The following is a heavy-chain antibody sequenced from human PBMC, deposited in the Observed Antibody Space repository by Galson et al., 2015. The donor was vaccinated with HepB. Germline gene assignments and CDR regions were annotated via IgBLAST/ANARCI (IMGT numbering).Heavy chain of an antibody. J-gene: IGHJ6*02. V-gene: IGHV3-30*04. Sequence: SLRLSCAASGFTFSSYAMHWVRQAPGKGLEWVAVISYDGSNKYYADSVKGRFTISRDNSKNTLYLQMNSLRAEDTAVYYCARDRSSWPLHYYYYGMDVWGQGTTVTVSS. CDR1: GFTFSSYA. CDR3: ARDRSSWPLHYYYYGMDV. D-gene: IGHD2-15*01. CDR2: ISYDGSNK.